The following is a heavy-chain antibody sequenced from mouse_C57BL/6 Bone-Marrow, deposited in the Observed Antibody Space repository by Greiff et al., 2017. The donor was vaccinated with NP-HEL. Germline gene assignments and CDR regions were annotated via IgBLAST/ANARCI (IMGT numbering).Heavy chain of an antibody. Sequence: EVKVVESGGDLVKPGGSLKLSCAASGFTFSSYGMSWVRQTPDKRLEWVATISSGGSYTYYPDSVKGRFTISRDNAKNTLYLQMSSLKSEDTAMYYCARQGVYYGSSYWYFDVWGTGTTVTVSS. V-gene: IGHV5-6*01. CDR1: GFTFSSYG. J-gene: IGHJ1*03. D-gene: IGHD1-1*01. CDR2: ISSGGSYT. CDR3: ARQGVYYGSSYWYFDV.